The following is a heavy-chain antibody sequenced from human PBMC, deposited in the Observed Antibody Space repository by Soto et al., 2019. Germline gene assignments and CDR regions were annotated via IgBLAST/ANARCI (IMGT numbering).Heavy chain of an antibody. J-gene: IGHJ6*03. V-gene: IGHV1-2*04. CDR2: INPNSGVT. CDR3: ARESGGATATLDYYYFYMDV. CDR1: GDTFTDYY. Sequence: QVQLVQSGAEVKKPGASVTVSCRSSGDTFTDYYMHGGRQAPGQGLEWMGWINPNSGVTKYAQKFQGWVTMTRDTSIRTVYMQLSRLRSDDTAVYYCARESGGATATLDYYYFYMDVWGTGTTVTVSS. D-gene: IGHD5-12*01.